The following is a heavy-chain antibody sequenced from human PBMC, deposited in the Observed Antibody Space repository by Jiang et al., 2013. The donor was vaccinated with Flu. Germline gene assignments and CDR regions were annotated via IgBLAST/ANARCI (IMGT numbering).Heavy chain of an antibody. V-gene: IGHV4-34*01. CDR1: GGSFSGYY. J-gene: IGHJ4*02. CDR2: INHSGST. CDR3: ARAQTPSGYSSGCTFDY. D-gene: IGHD6-19*01. Sequence: LLKPSETLSLTCAVYGGSFSGYYWSWIRQPPGKGLEWIGEINHSGSTNYNPSLKSRVTISVDTSKNQFSLKLSSVTAADTAVYYCARAQTPSGYSSGCTFDYWGQGTLVTVSS.